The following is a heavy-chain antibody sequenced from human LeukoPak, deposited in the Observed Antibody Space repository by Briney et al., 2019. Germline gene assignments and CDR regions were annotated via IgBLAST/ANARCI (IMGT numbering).Heavy chain of an antibody. CDR1: GYSFTSYW. V-gene: IGHV5-51*01. D-gene: IGHD6-13*01. Sequence: GESLKISCKGSGYSFTSYWIGWVRQMPGKGLEWMGIIYPGDSDTRYSPSFQGQVTISADKSISTAYLQWSSLKASDTAMYYCARLGFPAGYSSSWSDCWGQGTLVTVSS. CDR2: IYPGDSDT. CDR3: ARLGFPAGYSSSWSDC. J-gene: IGHJ4*02.